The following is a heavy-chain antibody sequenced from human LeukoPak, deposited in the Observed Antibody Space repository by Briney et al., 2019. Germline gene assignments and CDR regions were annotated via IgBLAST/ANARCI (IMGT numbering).Heavy chain of an antibody. V-gene: IGHV3-23*01. CDR3: AKDPYYYDTSGYNGDY. J-gene: IGHJ4*02. CDR2: ISGSGGST. CDR1: GFTFSSYA. Sequence: GGSLRLSCAASGFTFSSYAMSWVRQAPGKGLEWVSSISGSGGSTYYADSVKGRFTISRDNSKNTLFLQMNSLRAEDTAVYYCAKDPYYYDTSGYNGDYWGQGTLVTVSS. D-gene: IGHD3-22*01.